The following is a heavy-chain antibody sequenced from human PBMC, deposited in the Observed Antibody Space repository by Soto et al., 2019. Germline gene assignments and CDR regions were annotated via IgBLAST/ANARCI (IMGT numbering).Heavy chain of an antibody. CDR3: ARQFDYDTSGYYYAY. V-gene: IGHV1-69*13. CDR2: IIPLFGTA. CDR1: GGTFNKYT. D-gene: IGHD3-22*01. J-gene: IGHJ4*02. Sequence: SVKVSCKASGGTFNKYTIDWVRQAPGQGLGWMGGIIPLFGTANYAQKFQGRVTITADEAATTAYMELSSLRSEDTAVYYCARQFDYDTSGYYYAYWGQGTPVTVSS.